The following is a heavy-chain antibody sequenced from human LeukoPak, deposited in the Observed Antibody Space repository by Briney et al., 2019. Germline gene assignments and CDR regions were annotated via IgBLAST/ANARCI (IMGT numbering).Heavy chain of an antibody. CDR3: ARDRAPHSNDAFDI. J-gene: IGHJ3*02. Sequence: GASVKVSCKASGYTFTSYGISWVRQAPGQGLEWMGWISAYNGNTNYAQKLQGRVTMTTDTSTSTAYMELRSLRSDDTAAYYCARDRAPHSNDAFDIWGQGTMVTVSS. V-gene: IGHV1-18*01. CDR2: ISAYNGNT. D-gene: IGHD2/OR15-2a*01. CDR1: GYTFTSYG.